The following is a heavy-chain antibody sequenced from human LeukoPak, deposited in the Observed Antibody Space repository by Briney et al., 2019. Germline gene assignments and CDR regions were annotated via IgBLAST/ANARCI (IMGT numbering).Heavy chain of an antibody. V-gene: IGHV3-21*01. CDR2: ISSSSSYI. CDR3: ARDPGLRLGELSLYSEDY. Sequence: SGGSLRLSCAASGFTFSSYSMNWVRQAPGKGLEWVSSISSSSSYIYYADSVKGRFTISRDNAKNSLYLQMNSLRAEDTAVYYCARDPGLRLGELSLYSEDYWGQGTLVTVSS. J-gene: IGHJ4*02. CDR1: GFTFSSYS. D-gene: IGHD3-16*02.